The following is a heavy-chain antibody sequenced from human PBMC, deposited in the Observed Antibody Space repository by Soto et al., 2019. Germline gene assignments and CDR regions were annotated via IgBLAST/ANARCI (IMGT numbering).Heavy chain of an antibody. J-gene: IGHJ4*02. V-gene: IGHV1-3*05. CDR2: INPGNGNT. CDR3: ARSAISPYGGLIGPFDY. D-gene: IGHD3-16*02. CDR1: GYTFTAYA. Sequence: QVNLVQSGGEEKKPGASVKVSCEASGYTFTAYAMHWLRQAPGQRLEWMAWINPGNGNTKYSQNFLGRVSITRDTSASTAYLELGSLRAEDTAVYYCARSAISPYGGLIGPFDYWGQGNLVTVSS.